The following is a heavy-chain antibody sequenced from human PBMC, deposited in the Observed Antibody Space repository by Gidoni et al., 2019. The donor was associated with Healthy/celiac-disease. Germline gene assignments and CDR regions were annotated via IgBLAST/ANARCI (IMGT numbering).Heavy chain of an antibody. V-gene: IGHV1-18*01. CDR1: GYTFTSYG. CDR3: ARSNGIVVVPAALRGLPGRY. D-gene: IGHD2-2*01. J-gene: IGHJ4*02. Sequence: QVQLVQSGAEVKKPGASVKVSCKASGYTFTSYGISWVRQAPGQGLEWMGWISAYNGNTNYAQKLQGRVTMTADTSTSTAYMELRSLRSDDTAVYYCARSNGIVVVPAALRGLPGRYWGQGTLVTVSS. CDR2: ISAYNGNT.